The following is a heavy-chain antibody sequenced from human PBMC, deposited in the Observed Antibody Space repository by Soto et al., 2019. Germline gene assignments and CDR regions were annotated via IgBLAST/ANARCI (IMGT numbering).Heavy chain of an antibody. CDR1: GFTFSSYG. CDR3: AVTFGGVIVAFDY. J-gene: IGHJ4*02. D-gene: IGHD3-16*02. CDR2: ISYDGSNK. Sequence: QVQLVESGGGVVQPGRSLRLSCAASGFTFSSYGMHWVRQAPGKGLEWVAVISYDGSNKYYADSVKGRFTISRDNSKNTLYLQMNSLRAEDTAVYYCAVTFGGVIVAFDYWGQGTLVTVSS. V-gene: IGHV3-30-3*01.